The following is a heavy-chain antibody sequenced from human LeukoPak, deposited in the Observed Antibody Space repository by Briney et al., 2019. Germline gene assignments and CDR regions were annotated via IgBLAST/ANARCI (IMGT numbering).Heavy chain of an antibody. J-gene: IGHJ6*02. D-gene: IGHD3-10*01. CDR1: GYTFTSYA. Sequence: ASGKVSCKASGYTFTSYAIAWVRQAPGQGLEWMGWISAYNGGTNYAQKFRGRVTMTTDTSTNTGYMELRSLRSDDTAVYFCARDQLRYYGSNNYYSDMDFWGQGTTVTVSS. CDR2: ISAYNGGT. CDR3: ARDQLRYYGSNNYYSDMDF. V-gene: IGHV1-18*01.